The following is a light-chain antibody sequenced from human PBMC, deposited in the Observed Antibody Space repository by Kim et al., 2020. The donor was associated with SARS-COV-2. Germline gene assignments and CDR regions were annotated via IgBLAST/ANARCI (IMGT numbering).Light chain of an antibody. CDR1: SLRSYY. V-gene: IGLV3-19*01. CDR3: NSRDSSGNFVV. Sequence: LGQTVRIKCQGDSLRSYYASWYQQKPGQAPVLVIFGKNNRPSGIPDRFSGSSSGNTASLTITGAQAEDEADYYCNSRDSSGNFVVFGGGTQLTVL. J-gene: IGLJ2*01. CDR2: GKN.